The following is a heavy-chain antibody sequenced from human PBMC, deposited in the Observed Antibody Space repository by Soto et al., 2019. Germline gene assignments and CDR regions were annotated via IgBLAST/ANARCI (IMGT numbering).Heavy chain of an antibody. D-gene: IGHD3-22*01. V-gene: IGHV4-39*01. Sequence: SETLSLTCTVSGGSISSSSYYWGWIRQPPGKGLEWIGSIYYSGSTYYDPSLKSRVTISVDTSKNQFSLKLSSVTAADTAVYYCARINYYDSSGEEAYYFDYWGQGTLVTVSS. CDR2: IYYSGST. CDR3: ARINYYDSSGEEAYYFDY. J-gene: IGHJ4*02. CDR1: GGSISSSSYY.